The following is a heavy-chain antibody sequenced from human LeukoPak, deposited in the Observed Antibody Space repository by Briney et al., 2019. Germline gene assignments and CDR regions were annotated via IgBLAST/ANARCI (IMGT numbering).Heavy chain of an antibody. CDR3: AKGSYYDSSGSFYFDY. CDR1: GFTFTTYW. V-gene: IGHV3-74*01. CDR2: INSDGSIT. J-gene: IGHJ4*02. Sequence: PGGSLRLSCAASGFTFTTYWMHWVRQAPGKGLVWVSHINSDGSITSYADSVKGRFTISRDNAKNTLYVQVNSLGTEDTAAYYCAKGSYYDSSGSFYFDYWGQGTLVTVSS. D-gene: IGHD3-22*01.